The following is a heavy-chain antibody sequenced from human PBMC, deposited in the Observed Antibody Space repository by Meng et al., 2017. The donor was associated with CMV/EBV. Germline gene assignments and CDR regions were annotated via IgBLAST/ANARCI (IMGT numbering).Heavy chain of an antibody. V-gene: IGHV1-2*02. CDR2: INPNSGGT. D-gene: IGHD2-2*01. CDR1: GYTFTDYY. J-gene: IGHJ5*02. Sequence: ASVKVSCKASGYTFTDYYMHWVRQAPGQGLEWMGWINPNSGGTNYAQKFQGRVTMTRDTSISTAYMELSRLRSDDTAVYYCAREDIVVVPAATYNWFDPWGQGTLVTVSS. CDR3: AREDIVVVPAATYNWFDP.